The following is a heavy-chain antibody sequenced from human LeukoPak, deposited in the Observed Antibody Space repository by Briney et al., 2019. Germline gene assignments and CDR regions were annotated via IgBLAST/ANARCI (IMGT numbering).Heavy chain of an antibody. CDR2: TSAYNGNT. V-gene: IGHV1-18*04. CDR1: GYTFTSYG. J-gene: IGHJ6*04. D-gene: IGHD2-15*01. Sequence: ASVKVSCKASGYTFTSYGISWVRQAPGQGLEWMGWTSAYNGNTNYAQKLQGRVTMTTDTSTSTAYMELRSLRSDDTAVYYCARDFRPDIVVVVAARGYYYYGMDVWGKGTTVTVSS. CDR3: ARDFRPDIVVVVAARGYYYYGMDV.